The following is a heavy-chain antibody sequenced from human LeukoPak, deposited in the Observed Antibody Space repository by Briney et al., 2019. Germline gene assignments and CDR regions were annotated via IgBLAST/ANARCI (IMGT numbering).Heavy chain of an antibody. CDR1: GYSISSGYY. CDR2: IYHSGST. D-gene: IGHD6-19*01. V-gene: IGHV4-38-2*02. CDR3: ARATFSGWYYFDY. Sequence: SETLSLTCTVSGYSISSGYYWGWIRQPPGKGLEWIGSIYHSGSTYYNPSLKSRVTMSVDTSKNQFSLKLSSVTAADTAVYYCARATFSGWYYFDYWGQGTLVTVSS. J-gene: IGHJ4*02.